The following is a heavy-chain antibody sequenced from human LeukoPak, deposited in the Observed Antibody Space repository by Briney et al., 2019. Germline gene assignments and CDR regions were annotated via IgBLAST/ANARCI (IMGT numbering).Heavy chain of an antibody. D-gene: IGHD3-10*01. CDR3: ARRYGSGSQYNWFDP. CDR2: ISAYNGNT. CDR1: GYTFTSYG. J-gene: IGHJ5*02. V-gene: IGHV1-18*01. Sequence: ASVKVSCKASGYTFTSYGISWVRQAPGQGLEWMGWISAYNGNTNYAQKLQGRVTMTTDTSTSTAYMELRSLRSDDTAVYYCARRYGSGSQYNWFDPWGQGTVVTVSS.